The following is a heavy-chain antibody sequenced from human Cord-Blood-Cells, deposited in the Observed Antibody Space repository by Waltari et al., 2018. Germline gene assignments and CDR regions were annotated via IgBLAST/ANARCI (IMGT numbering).Heavy chain of an antibody. Sequence: QLQLQESGPGLVKPSETLSLTCTVSGGSFSISSYYWGWIRQPPGKGLEWIGSIYYSGSTYYNPSLKSRVTISVDTSKNQFSLKLSSVTAADTAVYYCARLAGSSWYNFDYWGQGTLVTVSS. J-gene: IGHJ4*02. CDR2: IYYSGST. CDR3: ARLAGSSWYNFDY. D-gene: IGHD6-13*01. V-gene: IGHV4-39*01. CDR1: GGSFSISSYY.